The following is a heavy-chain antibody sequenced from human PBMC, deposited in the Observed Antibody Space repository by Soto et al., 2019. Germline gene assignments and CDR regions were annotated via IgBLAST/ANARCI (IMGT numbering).Heavy chain of an antibody. CDR1: GGTFSSYA. CDR2: IIPIFGTA. J-gene: IGHJ6*02. CDR3: ARDYVDIVATINDLDV. D-gene: IGHD5-12*01. V-gene: IGHV1-69*13. Sequence: SVKVSCKASGGTFSSYAISWVRQAPGQGLEWMGGIIPIFGTANYAQKFQGRVTITAGESTSTAYMELSSLRSEDTAVYYCARDYVDIVATINDLDVWGQGTTVTVSS.